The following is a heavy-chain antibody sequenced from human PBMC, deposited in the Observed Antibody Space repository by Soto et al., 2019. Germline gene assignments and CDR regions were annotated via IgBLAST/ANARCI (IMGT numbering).Heavy chain of an antibody. J-gene: IGHJ5*02. V-gene: IGHV3-21*01. Sequence: EVQVVESGGGLVKPGGSLTLSCNFTFSLYSMNWVRQAPGKGLEWVASISSGAAYIKYADSVQCRFTISRDNAKSSVSLQMSSLRVEDTAVYFCTRDEGGSYDSWFHPWGQGTQVTVSA. CDR1: TFSLYS. D-gene: IGHD1-26*01. CDR2: ISSGAAYI. CDR3: TRDEGGSYDSWFHP.